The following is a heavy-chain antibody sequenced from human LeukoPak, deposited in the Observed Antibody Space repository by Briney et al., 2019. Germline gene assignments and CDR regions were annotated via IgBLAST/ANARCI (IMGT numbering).Heavy chain of an antibody. CDR2: IIPIFGTA. J-gene: IGHJ4*02. D-gene: IGHD1-7*01. V-gene: IGHV1-69*13. CDR3: ARYNWNYSHYFDY. CDR1: GYTFTGYY. Sequence: ASVKVSCKASGYTFTGYYMHWVRQAPGQGLEWMGGIIPIFGTANYAQKFQGRVTITADESTSTAYMELSSLRSEDTAVYYCARYNWNYSHYFDYWGQGTLVTVSS.